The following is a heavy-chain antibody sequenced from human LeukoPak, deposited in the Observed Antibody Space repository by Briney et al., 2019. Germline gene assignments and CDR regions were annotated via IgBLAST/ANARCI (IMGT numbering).Heavy chain of an antibody. CDR3: ARDIATAGHFAFDY. Sequence: PGGSLRLSCAASGFTFSSYWMSWVRQAPGKGLEWVANIKHDGGERYYVDSVKGRFTISRDNAKNSLFLQMNSLRAEDTAVYYCARDIATAGHFAFDYWGQGTLVTVSS. CDR1: GFTFSSYW. V-gene: IGHV3-7*01. J-gene: IGHJ4*02. D-gene: IGHD6-13*01. CDR2: IKHDGGER.